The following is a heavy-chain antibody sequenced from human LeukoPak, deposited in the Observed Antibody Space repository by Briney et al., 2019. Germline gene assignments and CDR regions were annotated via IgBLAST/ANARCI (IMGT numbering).Heavy chain of an antibody. CDR2: INYSGNT. Sequence: KPGGSLRLSCAASGFTFDDYGMSWIRQPPGKGLEWIGYINYSGNTNYNPSLKSRVTISVDTSKNQFSLKLSSVTAADTAVYYCASFSWGSGSYNQEAIWSWFDPWGQGTLVIVSS. J-gene: IGHJ5*02. V-gene: IGHV4-59*08. D-gene: IGHD3-10*01. CDR3: ASFSWGSGSYNQEAIWSWFDP. CDR1: GFTFDDYG.